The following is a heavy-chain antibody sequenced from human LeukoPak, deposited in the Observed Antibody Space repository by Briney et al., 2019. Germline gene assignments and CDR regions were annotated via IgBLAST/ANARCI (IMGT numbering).Heavy chain of an antibody. CDR3: ARGGVVGARRAFDI. D-gene: IGHD1-26*01. CDR2: INHSGST. V-gene: IGHV4-34*01. CDR1: GGSFSGYY. Sequence: SETLSLTCAVYGGSFSGYYWSWIRQPPGKGLEWIGEINHSGSTNYNPSLKSRVTISVDTSKNQFSLRLSSGTAADTAVYYCARGGVVGARRAFDIWGQGTMVTVSS. J-gene: IGHJ3*02.